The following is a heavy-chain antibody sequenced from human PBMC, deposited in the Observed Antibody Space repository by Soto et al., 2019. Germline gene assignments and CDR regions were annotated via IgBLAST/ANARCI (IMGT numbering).Heavy chain of an antibody. V-gene: IGHV4-31*03. J-gene: IGHJ5*02. CDR2: IYYSGST. CDR1: GGAISSGGYY. D-gene: IGHD6-6*01. CDR3: ARGSARVFWFDP. Sequence: QVQLQESGPGLVKPSQTLSLTCTVSGGAISSGGYYWSWIRQHPGKGLEWIGYIYYSGSTYYNPSLKSRVTISVDTSKNQFSLKLSSVTAADTAVYYCARGSARVFWFDPWGQGTLVTVSS.